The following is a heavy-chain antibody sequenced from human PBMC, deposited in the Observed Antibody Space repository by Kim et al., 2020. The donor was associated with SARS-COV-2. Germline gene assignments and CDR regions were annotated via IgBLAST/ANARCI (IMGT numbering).Heavy chain of an antibody. CDR3: ARGGGQWLARFDP. Sequence: SETLSLTCAVYGESFSGYYWNWIRQPPGKGLEWIGEVNHSGSTNYNPSLKSRVTISLDTSKNQFSLKLSSVTAADTAVYYCARGGGQWLARFDPWGQGTLVTVSS. CDR2: VNHSGST. CDR1: GESFSGYY. D-gene: IGHD6-19*01. V-gene: IGHV4-34*01. J-gene: IGHJ5*02.